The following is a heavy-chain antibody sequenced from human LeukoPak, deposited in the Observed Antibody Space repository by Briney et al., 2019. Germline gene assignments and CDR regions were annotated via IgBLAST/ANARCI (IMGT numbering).Heavy chain of an antibody. CDR3: ARANPIAVAGTDFDY. Sequence: SSVKVSCKASGYTFTSYDINTVRQATGQRLEWMGWMNPNSGNTGYAQKFQGRVTMTRNTSISTAYMELSSLRSEDTAVYYCARANPIAVAGTDFDYWGQGTLVTVSS. D-gene: IGHD6-19*01. CDR2: MNPNSGNT. J-gene: IGHJ4*02. CDR1: GYTFTSYD. V-gene: IGHV1-8*01.